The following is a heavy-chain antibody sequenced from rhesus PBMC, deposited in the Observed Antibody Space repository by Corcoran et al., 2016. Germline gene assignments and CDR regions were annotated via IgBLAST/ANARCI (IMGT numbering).Heavy chain of an antibody. J-gene: IGHJ4*01. V-gene: IGHV4-173*01. D-gene: IGHD2-21*01. CDR1: GGSISSHY. CDR2: IFGSGGTI. CDR3: ARGCSGIGCPLVNIDY. Sequence: QLQLQESGPGLVKPSETLSLTCAVSGGSISSHYRSWICQPPGQGLEWIGRIFGSGGTIDYNPSLKSRVTLSTDTSKNQFSLKLNSVTAADTAVYYCARGCSGIGCPLVNIDYWGQGVLVTVSS.